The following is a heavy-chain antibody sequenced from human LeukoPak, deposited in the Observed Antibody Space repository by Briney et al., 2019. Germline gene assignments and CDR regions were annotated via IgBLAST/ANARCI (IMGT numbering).Heavy chain of an antibody. V-gene: IGHV4-38-2*02. CDR1: GYSISSGYY. CDR2: IYHSGST. Sequence: PSETLSLTCTVSGYSISSGYYWGWIRQPPGKGLEWIGSIYHSGSTYYNPSLKSRVTISVDTSKNQFSLKLSSVTAADTAVYYCARDMGVGGAFDIWGQGTMVTVSS. J-gene: IGHJ3*02. CDR3: ARDMGVGGAFDI. D-gene: IGHD3-10*01.